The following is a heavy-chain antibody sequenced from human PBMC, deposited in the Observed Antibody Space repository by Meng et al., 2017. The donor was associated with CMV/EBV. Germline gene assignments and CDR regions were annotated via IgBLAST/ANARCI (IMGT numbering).Heavy chain of an antibody. D-gene: IGHD1-1*01. Sequence: AAFGFTFSSYAMSWVRQAPGKGLEWVSAISGSGGNTYYADSVKGRFTISRDNSKNTLYLQMNSLRAEDTAVYYCAKDRAGTPSWFDPWGQGTLVTVSS. CDR3: AKDRAGTPSWFDP. J-gene: IGHJ5*02. CDR2: ISGSGGNT. CDR1: GFTFSSYA. V-gene: IGHV3-23*01.